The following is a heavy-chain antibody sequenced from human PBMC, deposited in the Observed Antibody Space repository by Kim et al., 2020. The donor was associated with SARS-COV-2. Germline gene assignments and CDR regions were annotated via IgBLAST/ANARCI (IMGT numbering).Heavy chain of an antibody. J-gene: IGHJ4*02. CDR3: TTDLPYSSGWPGSDY. CDR2: IKSKTDGGTT. CDR1: GFTFSNAW. V-gene: IGHV3-15*01. Sequence: GGSLRLSCAASGFTFSNAWMSWVRQAPGKGLEWVGRIKSKTDGGTTDYAAPVKGRFTISRDDSKNTLYLQMNSLKTEDTAVHYCTTDLPYSSGWPGSDYWGQGTLVTVSS. D-gene: IGHD6-19*01.